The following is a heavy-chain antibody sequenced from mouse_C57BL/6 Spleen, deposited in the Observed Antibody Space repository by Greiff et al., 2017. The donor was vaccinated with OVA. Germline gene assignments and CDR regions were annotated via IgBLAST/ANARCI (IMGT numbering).Heavy chain of an antibody. CDR1: GYTFTGYW. CDR3: GRRGYCGSSPFAY. V-gene: IGHV1-9*01. D-gene: IGHD1-1*01. J-gene: IGHJ3*01. Sequence: QVQLKQSGAELMKPGASVKLSCKATGYTFTGYWIEWVKQRPGHGLEWIGEILPGSGSTTYNEKFKGKATFPADTSSHTAYMQLSSLTTEDSAIYCCGRRGYCGSSPFAYWGQGTLVTVSA. CDR2: ILPGSGST.